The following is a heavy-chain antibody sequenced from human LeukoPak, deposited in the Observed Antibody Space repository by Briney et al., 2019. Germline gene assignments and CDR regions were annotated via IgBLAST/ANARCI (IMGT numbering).Heavy chain of an antibody. D-gene: IGHD4-17*01. V-gene: IGHV3-21*04. J-gene: IGHJ4*02. CDR3: ARDKAVNAAD. CDR1: GFTFSSYA. CDR2: ISSSSSYI. Sequence: GGSLRLSCAASGFTFSSYAMSWVRQAPGKGLEWVSSISSSSSYIYYADSVKGRFTISRDNSKNTLYLQMNSLRAEDTAFYYCARDKAVNAADWGQGTLVTVSS.